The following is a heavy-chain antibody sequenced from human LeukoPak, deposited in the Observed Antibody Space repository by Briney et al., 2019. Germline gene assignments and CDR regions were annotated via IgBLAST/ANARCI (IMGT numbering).Heavy chain of an antibody. D-gene: IGHD3-22*01. V-gene: IGHV3-66*01. CDR2: IYSGGST. Sequence: GGSLRLSCAASGFTFSSYAMSWVRQAPGKGLEWVSVIYSGGSTYYADSVKGRFTISRDNSKNTLYLQMNSLRAEDTAVYYCARSPSNTYYYDSSGPMNGPLDYWGQGTLVTVSS. CDR1: GFTFSSYA. J-gene: IGHJ4*02. CDR3: ARSPSNTYYYDSSGPMNGPLDY.